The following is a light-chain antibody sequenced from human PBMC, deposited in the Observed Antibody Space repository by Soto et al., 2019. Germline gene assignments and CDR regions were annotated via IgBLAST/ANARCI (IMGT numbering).Light chain of an antibody. CDR2: KAS. CDR3: QQYNSYSWT. V-gene: IGKV1-5*03. CDR1: QSISSG. Sequence: DIQMTQSPSTLSASVGDRVTITCRASQSISSGLAWYQQKPGKAPKLLIYKASSLERGVPSRFSGSGSGTEFTLTISSLQPDDFATYYCQQYNSYSWTFGQGTKVEL. J-gene: IGKJ1*01.